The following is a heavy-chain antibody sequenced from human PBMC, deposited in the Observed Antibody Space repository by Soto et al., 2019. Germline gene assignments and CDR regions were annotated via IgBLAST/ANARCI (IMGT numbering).Heavy chain of an antibody. D-gene: IGHD3-22*01. CDR3: ASRHYYDTPGHFEH. V-gene: IGHV3-23*01. Sequence: HPGGSLRLSCAASGFTFGSSVMAWVRQVPGKGLEWVSDISGTGGSTYYADTVKGRFTISRDNSKNTLYLQMNSLRAEDTAVYYCASRHYYDTPGHFEHWGQGTLVTVSS. CDR1: GFTFGSSV. CDR2: ISGTGGST. J-gene: IGHJ4*02.